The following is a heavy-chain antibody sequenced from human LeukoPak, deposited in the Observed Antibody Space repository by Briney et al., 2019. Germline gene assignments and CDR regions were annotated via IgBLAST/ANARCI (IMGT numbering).Heavy chain of an antibody. CDR1: GYTLTELS. J-gene: IGHJ4*02. Sequence: ASVKVSCKVSGYTLTELSMHWVRQAPGKGLEWMGGFDPEDGETIYAQKFQGRVTMTEDTSTDTAYMELSSPRSEDTAVYYCATVAPTYSNYSPLDYWGQGTLVTVSS. CDR3: ATVAPTYSNYSPLDY. V-gene: IGHV1-24*01. D-gene: IGHD4-11*01. CDR2: FDPEDGET.